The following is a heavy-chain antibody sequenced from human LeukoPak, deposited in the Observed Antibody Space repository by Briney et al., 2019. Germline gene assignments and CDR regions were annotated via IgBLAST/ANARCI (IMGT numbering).Heavy chain of an antibody. CDR2: ISSSGSTI. V-gene: IGHV3-48*04. CDR3: ARSSGWYG. CDR1: GLTFQNTW. J-gene: IGHJ4*02. D-gene: IGHD6-19*01. Sequence: QAGGSLRLSCAASGLTFQNTWMHWIRQAPGKGLEWISYISSSGSTIYYADSVKGRFTISRDNAKNSLYLQMNSLRAEDTAVYYCARSSGWYGWGQGTLVTVSS.